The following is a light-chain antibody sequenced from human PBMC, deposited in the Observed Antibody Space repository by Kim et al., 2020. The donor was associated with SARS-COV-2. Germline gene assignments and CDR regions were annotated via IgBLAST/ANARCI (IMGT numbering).Light chain of an antibody. V-gene: IGKV3-15*01. CDR1: QSVSTN. Sequence: SPGKSATLSCRTSQSVSTNLAWYQVRPGQIPGLLIYGASSRATGIPARFSGSGSGTEFTLTISSLQSEDFAVYYCQQYNNWPPLTFGGGTKVDIK. CDR3: QQYNNWPPLT. J-gene: IGKJ4*01. CDR2: GAS.